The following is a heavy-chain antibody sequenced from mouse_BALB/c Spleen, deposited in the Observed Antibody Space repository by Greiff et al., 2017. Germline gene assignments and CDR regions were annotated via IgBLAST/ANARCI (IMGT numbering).Heavy chain of an antibody. J-gene: IGHJ3*01. CDR3: ARGGTVVDTFAY. V-gene: IGHV1-9*01. CDR2: ILPGSGST. D-gene: IGHD1-1*01. CDR1: GYTFSSYW. Sequence: QVQLKESGAELMKPGASVKISCKATGYTFSSYWIEWVKQRPGHGLEWIGEILPGSGSTNYNEKFKGKATFTADTSSNTAYMQLSSLTSEDSAVYYCARGGTVVDTFAYWGQGTLVTVSA.